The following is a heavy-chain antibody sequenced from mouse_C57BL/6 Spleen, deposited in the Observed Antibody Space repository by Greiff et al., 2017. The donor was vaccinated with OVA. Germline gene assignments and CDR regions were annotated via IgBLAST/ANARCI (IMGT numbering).Heavy chain of an antibody. CDR3: ARWLSRYFDV. J-gene: IGHJ1*03. Sequence: QVQLKQSGAELVKPGASVKISCEASGYAFSSYWMNWVKQRPGKGLEWIGQIYPGDGDTNYNGKFKGKATLTADKSSSTAYMQLSSLTSEDSAVYFCARWLSRYFDVWGTGTTVTVSS. D-gene: IGHD2-2*01. V-gene: IGHV1-80*01. CDR2: IYPGDGDT. CDR1: GYAFSSYW.